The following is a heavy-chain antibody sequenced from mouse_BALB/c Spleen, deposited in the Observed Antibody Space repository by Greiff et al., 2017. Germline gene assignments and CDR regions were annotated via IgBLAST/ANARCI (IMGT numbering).Heavy chain of an antibody. Sequence: VKLQQSGAELAKPGASVKMSCKASGYTFTSYWMHWVKQRPGQGLEWIGYINPSTGYTEYNQKFKDKATLTADKSSSTAYMQLSSLTSEDSAVYYCARDTTSAMDYWGQGTSVTVSS. D-gene: IGHD1-1*01. CDR3: ARDTTSAMDY. J-gene: IGHJ4*01. V-gene: IGHV1-7*01. CDR2: INPSTGYT. CDR1: GYTFTSYW.